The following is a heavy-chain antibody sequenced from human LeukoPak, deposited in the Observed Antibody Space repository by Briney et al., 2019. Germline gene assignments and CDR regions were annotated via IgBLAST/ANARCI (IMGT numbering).Heavy chain of an antibody. Sequence: GGSLRLSCAASGFTFSSYGMHWVRQAPGKGLEWVAVIWYDGSNKYYADSVKGRFTISRDNSKNTLYLQMNSLRAEDTAVYYCARGTTVTPEDYWGQGTLVTVSS. CDR3: ARGTTVTPEDY. V-gene: IGHV3-33*01. J-gene: IGHJ4*02. CDR1: GFTFSSYG. CDR2: IWYDGSNK. D-gene: IGHD4-17*01.